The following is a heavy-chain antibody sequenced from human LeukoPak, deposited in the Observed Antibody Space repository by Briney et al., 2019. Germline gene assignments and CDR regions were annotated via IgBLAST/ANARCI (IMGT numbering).Heavy chain of an antibody. D-gene: IGHD6-6*01. J-gene: IGHJ4*02. CDR1: GFTVSSNY. CDR3: ARDSGSSSRGSFDY. V-gene: IGHV3-66*01. Sequence: PGGSLRLSCAASGFTVSSNYMSWVRQAPGKGLEWVSVIYSGGSTYYADSVKGRFTISRDNSKNTLYLQMNSLRAEDTAVYYCARDSGSSSRGSFDYWGQGTLVTVSS. CDR2: IYSGGST.